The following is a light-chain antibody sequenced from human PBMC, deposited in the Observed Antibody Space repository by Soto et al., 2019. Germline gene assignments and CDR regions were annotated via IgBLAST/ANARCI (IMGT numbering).Light chain of an antibody. J-gene: IGKJ4*01. CDR2: DAS. Sequence: EIVLTQSPGTVSLSPGERATLSCRASQTVRNNYLAWYQQKPGQAPRLLIYDASSRATGIPDRFSGGGSGTDFPLNISRLEPEDFEVYSCQQFSSYPLTFGGGTKVDIK. CDR3: QQFSSYPLT. CDR1: QTVRNNY. V-gene: IGKV3-20*01.